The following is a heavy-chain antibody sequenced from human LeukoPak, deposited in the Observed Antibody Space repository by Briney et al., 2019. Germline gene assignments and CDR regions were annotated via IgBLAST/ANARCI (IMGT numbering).Heavy chain of an antibody. CDR1: GYTFTGYY. CDR2: INPSGGST. CDR3: ARGSDVLRYFDWLYYFDY. V-gene: IGHV1-46*01. Sequence: ASVKVSCKASGYTFTGYYMHWVRQAPGQGLEWMGIINPSGGSTSYAQKSQGRVTMTRDTSTSTVYMELSSLRSEDTAVYYCARGSDVLRYFDWLYYFDYWGQGTLVTVSS. J-gene: IGHJ4*02. D-gene: IGHD3-9*01.